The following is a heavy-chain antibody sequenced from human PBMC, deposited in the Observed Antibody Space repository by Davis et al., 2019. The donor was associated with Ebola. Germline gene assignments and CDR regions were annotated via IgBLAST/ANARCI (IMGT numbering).Heavy chain of an antibody. V-gene: IGHV3-64D*06. CDR1: GFTFSSYA. Sequence: GESLKISCAASGFTFSSYAMHWVRQAPGKGLQYVSGITNNGGSTYYADSVKGRFIISRDNSKNTLYLQMSSLRIGDTAVYYCVKGSITMTVVVYFDLWGQGTLVTVSS. CDR3: VKGSITMTVVVYFDL. D-gene: IGHD3-22*01. J-gene: IGHJ4*02. CDR2: ITNNGGST.